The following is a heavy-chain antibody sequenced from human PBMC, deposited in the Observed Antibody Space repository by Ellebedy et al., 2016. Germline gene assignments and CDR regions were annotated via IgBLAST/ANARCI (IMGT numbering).Heavy chain of an antibody. CDR2: ISGSGNNT. Sequence: GGSLRLSCAASGFTFSSYAMSWVRQAPGEGLEWVSVISGSGNNTHYADSVKGRFTISRDNSKNTLYLQMNSLRAEDTAVYYCARAPPYGDYADYWGQGTLVTVSS. V-gene: IGHV3-23*01. CDR1: GFTFSSYA. D-gene: IGHD4-17*01. J-gene: IGHJ4*02. CDR3: ARAPPYGDYADY.